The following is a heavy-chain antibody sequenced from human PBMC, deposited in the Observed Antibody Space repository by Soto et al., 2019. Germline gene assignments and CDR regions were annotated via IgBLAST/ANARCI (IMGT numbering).Heavy chain of an antibody. CDR3: ARDQVSYVWWSYRYWRNFDY. V-gene: IGHV3-7*03. Sequence: PGGSLRLSCAASGFTFSSYWMSWVRQAPGKGLEWVANIKQDGSEKYYVDSVKGRFTISRDNAKNSLYLQMNSLRAEDTAVYYCARDQVSYVWWSYRYWRNFDYWGQGTMVTVYS. D-gene: IGHD3-16*02. CDR1: GFTFSSYW. CDR2: IKQDGSEK. J-gene: IGHJ4*02.